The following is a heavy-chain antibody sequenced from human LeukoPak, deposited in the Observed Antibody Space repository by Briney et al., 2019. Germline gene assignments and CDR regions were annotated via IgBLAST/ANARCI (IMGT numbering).Heavy chain of an antibody. Sequence: SETLSLTCFVSGASIINNNYYWAWLRQPPGKGLEWIGSIYHGGSTSYNPSLKSRVTISVDTSKSHFTLKLNSVTAADTAVYSCAGHKYYNFWGSFNWFDPWGLGTLVTVSS. CDR3: AGHKYYNFWGSFNWFDP. V-gene: IGHV4-39*01. J-gene: IGHJ5*02. CDR2: IYHGGST. CDR1: GASIINNNYY. D-gene: IGHD3-3*01.